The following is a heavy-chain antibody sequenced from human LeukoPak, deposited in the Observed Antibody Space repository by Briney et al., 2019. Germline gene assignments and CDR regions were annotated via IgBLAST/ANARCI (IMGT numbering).Heavy chain of an antibody. CDR3: ATGRSIRYFDY. CDR1: GGSFSSNSHY. Sequence: SETPSLTCTVSGGSFSSNSHYWGWIRQPPGKGLEWIGSLYYSGSTYYNPSLQSRVTISVDTSKNQFSLKLNSVTAADTAVYYCATGRSIRYFDYWGQGTLLSVSS. V-gene: IGHV4-39*05. D-gene: IGHD3-9*01. CDR2: LYYSGST. J-gene: IGHJ4*02.